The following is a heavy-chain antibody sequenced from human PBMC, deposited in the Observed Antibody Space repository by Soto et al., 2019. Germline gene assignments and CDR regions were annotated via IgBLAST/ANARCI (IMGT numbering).Heavy chain of an antibody. J-gene: IGHJ6*04. CDR2: IDNAETDS. D-gene: IGHD3-10*01. CDR3: ARGWFGPDV. CDR1: GFTLSGRS. V-gene: IGHV3-74*01. Sequence: EVQLVESGGGLVQPGGSLRLSCAASGFTLSGRSMHWVRQAPGKGLVWVSGIDNAETDSTYADSVKGRFTSSRDNAKNMLYLQMNSLRVEDTAVYYCARGWFGPDVWGKGTTVTVSS.